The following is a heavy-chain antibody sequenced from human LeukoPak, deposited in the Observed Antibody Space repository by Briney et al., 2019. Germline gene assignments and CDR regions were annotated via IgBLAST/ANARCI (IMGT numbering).Heavy chain of an antibody. Sequence: GGTLRLSCAASGFTFSSYGMSWVRQAPGRALEWVSSITTSGTYIFYADSVKGRFTISRDNAKNSLYLQMNSLRAEDTAVYYCARYGGSVHTFDCWGQGVLVTVSS. CDR1: GFTFSSYG. D-gene: IGHD3-10*01. CDR3: ARYGGSVHTFDC. CDR2: ITTSGTYI. V-gene: IGHV3-21*01. J-gene: IGHJ4*02.